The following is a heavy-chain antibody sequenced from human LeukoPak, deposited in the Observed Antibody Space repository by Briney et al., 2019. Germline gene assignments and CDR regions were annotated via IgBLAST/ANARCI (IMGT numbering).Heavy chain of an antibody. D-gene: IGHD3-22*01. CDR1: NGSISSDTYF. CDR2: MSSSGIS. CDR3: APPPYYYETNGYSVA. J-gene: IGHJ5*02. V-gene: IGHV4-61*02. Sequence: SQTLSLTCTVSNGSISSDTYFWSWIRQPAGKGLEWIGRMSSSGISTYSPSLKSRVTISVDPSKNQFSLNLTSVTAADTAVYYCAPPPYYYETNGYSVAWGQGTLVTVSS.